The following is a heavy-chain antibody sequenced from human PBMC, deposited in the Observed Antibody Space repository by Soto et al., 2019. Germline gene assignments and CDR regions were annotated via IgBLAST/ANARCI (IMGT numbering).Heavy chain of an antibody. CDR1: GYTFANYG. CDR2: INAGDGGT. V-gene: IGHV1-3*01. CDR3: ARTGHSGSYDF. J-gene: IGHJ4*02. Sequence: ASVKVSCKSSGYTFANYGIHWVRQAPGQRLEWMGWINAGDGGTKYSENFQGRVTITRDTSASTVYLGLSSLSSEDTASYYCARTGHSGSYDFWGQGTLVTVSS. D-gene: IGHD3-22*01.